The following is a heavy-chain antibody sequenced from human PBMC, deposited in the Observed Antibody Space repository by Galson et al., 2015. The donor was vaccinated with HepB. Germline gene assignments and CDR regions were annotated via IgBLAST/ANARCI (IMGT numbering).Heavy chain of an antibody. J-gene: IGHJ2*01. Sequence: SLRLSCAASGFTFSDYYMSWIRQAPGKGLEWVSYISSSSSYTNYADSVKGRFTISRDNAKNSLYLQMNSLRAEDTAVYYCARGGEGYSYGYDHWYFDLWGRGTLVTVSS. CDR2: ISSSSSYT. D-gene: IGHD5-18*01. V-gene: IGHV3-11*06. CDR3: ARGGEGYSYGYDHWYFDL. CDR1: GFTFSDYY.